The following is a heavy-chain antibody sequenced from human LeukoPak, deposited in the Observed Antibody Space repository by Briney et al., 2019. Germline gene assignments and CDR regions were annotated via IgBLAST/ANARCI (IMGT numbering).Heavy chain of an antibody. CDR2: INAGGGST. D-gene: IGHD3-3*01. Sequence: GGSLRLSCAASGFTFSSYAMSWVRQAPGKGLEWVSAINAGGGSTYYADSVKGRFTISRDNSKNTLYLQMNSLRAEDTAVYYCAKVPRGAGTPSGYWGQGTLVTVSS. V-gene: IGHV3-23*01. CDR3: AKVPRGAGTPSGY. CDR1: GFTFSSYA. J-gene: IGHJ4*02.